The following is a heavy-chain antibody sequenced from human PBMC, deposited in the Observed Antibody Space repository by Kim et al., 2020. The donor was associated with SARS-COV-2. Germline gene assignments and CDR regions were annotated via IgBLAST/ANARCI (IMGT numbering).Heavy chain of an antibody. Sequence: GGSLRLSCTASGFTFSNYDMSWVRQAPGKGLEWVASISGSAGSTYYADFVKGRFTISRDNSKNTLYVQMNTLRAEDTAMYYCAKDMMYSSGWFDPWGQGT. CDR3: AKDMMYSSGWFDP. J-gene: IGHJ5*02. V-gene: IGHV3-23*01. D-gene: IGHD6-19*01. CDR2: ISGSAGST. CDR1: GFTFSNYD.